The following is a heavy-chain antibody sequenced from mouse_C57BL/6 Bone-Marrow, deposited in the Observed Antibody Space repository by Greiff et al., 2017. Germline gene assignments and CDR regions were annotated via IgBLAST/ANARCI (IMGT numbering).Heavy chain of an antibody. V-gene: IGHV5-17*01. Sequence: DVKLVESGGGLVKPGGSLKLSCAASGFTFSDYGMHWVRQAPEKGLEWVAYISSGSSTIYYADTVKGRFTISRDNAKNTLFLQMTSLRSEDTAMYYCARDCRPYAMDYWGQGTSVTVSS. J-gene: IGHJ4*01. CDR2: ISSGSSTI. CDR3: ARDCRPYAMDY. CDR1: GFTFSDYG.